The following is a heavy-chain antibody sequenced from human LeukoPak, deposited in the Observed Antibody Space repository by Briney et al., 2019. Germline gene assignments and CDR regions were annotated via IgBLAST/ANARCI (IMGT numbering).Heavy chain of an antibody. V-gene: IGHV3-23*01. Sequence: GGSLRLSCAASGFTFSSYAMSWVRQAPGKGLEWVSAISGSGGSTYYADSVKGRFTISRDNSKNTLYLQMNSLRAEDTAVYYCARVPMVQGVNVDPCDYWGQGTLVTVSS. CDR2: ISGSGGST. J-gene: IGHJ4*02. CDR1: GFTFSSYA. D-gene: IGHD3-10*01. CDR3: ARVPMVQGVNVDPCDY.